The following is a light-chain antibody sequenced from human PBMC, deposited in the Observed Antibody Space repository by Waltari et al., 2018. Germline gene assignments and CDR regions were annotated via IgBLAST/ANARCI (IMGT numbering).Light chain of an antibody. CDR3: QHYLRLPVT. V-gene: IGKV3-20*01. CDR2: GSS. CDR1: ESVSRA. Sequence: EIVLTQSPGTLSLSVGERATVSCRASESVSRALALYQHKPGQAPLRLIYGSSTRATGIRDRFSGSGSETGFSLTVSRLGPDDFAVYYCQHYLRLPVTFGQGTTVEI. J-gene: IGKJ1*01.